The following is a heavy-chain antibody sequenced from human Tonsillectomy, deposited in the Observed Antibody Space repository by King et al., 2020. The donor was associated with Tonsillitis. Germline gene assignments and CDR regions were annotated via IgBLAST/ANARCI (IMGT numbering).Heavy chain of an antibody. Sequence: VQLVESGGGVVQPGRSLRLSCAASGFTFSSYGMHWVRQAPGKGLDGVAGIWYDGSNTYYVYSVKGRFTIARDNSKNTLYLQMHSLIAEDTPVYYCARQFYDILTGYPVDYWGQGTLVTVSS. D-gene: IGHD3-9*01. V-gene: IGHV3-33*01. J-gene: IGHJ4*02. CDR2: IWYDGSNT. CDR1: GFTFSSYG. CDR3: ARQFYDILTGYPVDY.